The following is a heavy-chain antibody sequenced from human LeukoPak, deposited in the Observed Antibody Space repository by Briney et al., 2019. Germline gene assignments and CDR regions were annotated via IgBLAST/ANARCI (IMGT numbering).Heavy chain of an antibody. CDR2: ISYDGSNK. CDR1: GFTFSSYG. CDR3: AKDQDISVAALMADY. V-gene: IGHV3-30*18. D-gene: IGHD2-15*01. J-gene: IGHJ4*02. Sequence: GGSLRLSCAASGFTFSSYGMHRVRQAPGKGLEWVAVISYDGSNKYYADSVKGRFTISRDNSKNTLYLQMNSLRAEDTAVYYCAKDQDISVAALMADYWGQGTLVTVSS.